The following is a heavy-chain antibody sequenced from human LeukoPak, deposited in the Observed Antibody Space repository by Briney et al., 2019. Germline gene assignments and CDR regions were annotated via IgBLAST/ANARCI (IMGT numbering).Heavy chain of an antibody. D-gene: IGHD3-10*01. Sequence: ASVKVSCKASGYTFIDYYMHWVRQAPGQGLEWMGWINPNSGDTNYAQKFQGRVTMTTDTSTSTAYMELRSLRSDDTAVYYCARGGSGSYYNVGLADPWGQGTLVTVSS. CDR1: GYTFIDYY. CDR3: ARGGSGSYYNVGLADP. CDR2: INPNSGDT. J-gene: IGHJ5*02. V-gene: IGHV1-2*02.